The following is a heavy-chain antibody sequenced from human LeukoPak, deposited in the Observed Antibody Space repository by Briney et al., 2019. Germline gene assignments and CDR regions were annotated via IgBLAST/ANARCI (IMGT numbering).Heavy chain of an antibody. D-gene: IGHD3-22*01. CDR3: ARGGYYEADY. CDR1: GGFIVSGGYH. J-gene: IGHJ4*02. CDR2: IYHSGST. V-gene: IGHV4-30-2*01. Sequence: SETLSLTCTVSGGFIVSGGYHWSWIRQPPGKGLEWIGYIYHSGSTYYNPSLSSRVIISLDTSKNQFSLKLSSVTAADTALYYCARGGYYEADYWGQGTLDTVSS.